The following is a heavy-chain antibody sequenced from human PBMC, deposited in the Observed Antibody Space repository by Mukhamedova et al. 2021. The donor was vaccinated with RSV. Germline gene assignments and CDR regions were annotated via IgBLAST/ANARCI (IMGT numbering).Heavy chain of an antibody. Sequence: SSGSYYWSWIRQPPGKGLEWIGYIYYSGSTNYNPSLKSRVTISVDMSKNQFSLKLSSVTAADTAVYYCARTPPTDTYWNYESSGDAFDIWGQGTM. CDR2: IYYSGST. CDR1: SSGSYY. J-gene: IGHJ3*02. CDR3: ARTPPTDTYWNYESSGDAFDI. D-gene: IGHD1-7*01. V-gene: IGHV4-61*01.